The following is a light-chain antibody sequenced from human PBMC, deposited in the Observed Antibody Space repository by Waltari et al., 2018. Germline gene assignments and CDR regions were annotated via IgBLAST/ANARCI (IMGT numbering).Light chain of an antibody. V-gene: IGLV1-47*01. CDR1: SSNIGSNY. Sequence: QSVLTQPPSASGTPGQRVTMSYSGSSSNIGSNYVYWYQQLPGPAPKLLIYRNDQRPSGVPDRFSGSTSGTSASLAISGLRSEDEADYYCAAWDDSLSGLVVFGGGTKVTVL. CDR3: AAWDDSLSGLVV. CDR2: RND. J-gene: IGLJ2*01.